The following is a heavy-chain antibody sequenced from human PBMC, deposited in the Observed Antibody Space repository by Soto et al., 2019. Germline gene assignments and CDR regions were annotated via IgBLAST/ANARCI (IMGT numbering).Heavy chain of an antibody. CDR1: GGSFSGYY. Sequence: SETLSLTCAVYGGSFSGYYWSWIRQPPGKGLEWIGEINHSGSTNYNPSLKSRVTISVDTSKNQFSLKLSSVTAADTAVYYCARGGLRYFDWYPFDYWGQGTLVTVSS. CDR3: ARGGLRYFDWYPFDY. V-gene: IGHV4-34*01. CDR2: INHSGST. D-gene: IGHD3-9*01. J-gene: IGHJ4*02.